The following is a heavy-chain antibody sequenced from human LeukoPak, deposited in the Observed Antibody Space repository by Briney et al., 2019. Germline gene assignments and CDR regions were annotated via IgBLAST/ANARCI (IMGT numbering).Heavy chain of an antibody. V-gene: IGHV1-69*06. J-gene: IGHJ1*01. CDR2: IIPIFGTA. D-gene: IGHD2-15*01. CDR3: GTRPRNRAIVGYFQR. CDR1: RGTLSSYA. Sequence: GASVKVSSKASRGTLSSYAISWVRQAPGQGREWMGGIIPIFGTANYAQKFQGRVTITADKSTSTAYMELSSLRCEDTGVYYCGTRPRNRAIVGYFQRWGRGTLVSVSS.